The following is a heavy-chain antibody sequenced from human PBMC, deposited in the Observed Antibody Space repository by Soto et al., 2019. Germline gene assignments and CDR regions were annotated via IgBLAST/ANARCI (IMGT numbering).Heavy chain of an antibody. D-gene: IGHD3-22*01. CDR2: INPNSGGT. J-gene: IGHJ4*02. Sequence: ASVKVSCKASGCTFTGYYMHWVRQAPGQGLEWMGWINPNSGGTNYAQKFQGRVTMTRDTSISTAYMELSRLRSDNTAVYYCASYYYDSSGYSTFDYWGQGTLVTVSS. CDR3: ASYYYDSSGYSTFDY. V-gene: IGHV1-2*02. CDR1: GCTFTGYY.